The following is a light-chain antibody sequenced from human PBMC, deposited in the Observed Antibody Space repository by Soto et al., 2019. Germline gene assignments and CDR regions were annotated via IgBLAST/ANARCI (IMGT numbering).Light chain of an antibody. Sequence: QSVLTQPPSVSAAPGQKVTISCSGSSSNIGNNYVSWYRQLPGTAPKLLIYDNNKRPSGIPDRFSGSKSGTSATLGITGLQTGDEADYYCGAWDSSLSGGVFGGGTKVTVL. V-gene: IGLV1-51*01. CDR1: SSNIGNNY. CDR3: GAWDSSLSGGV. CDR2: DNN. J-gene: IGLJ2*01.